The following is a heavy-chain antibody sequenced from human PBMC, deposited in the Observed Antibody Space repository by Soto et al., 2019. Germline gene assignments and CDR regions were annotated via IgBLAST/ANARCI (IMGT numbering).Heavy chain of an antibody. Sequence: GASVKVSCKASGYTFTSYGISWVRQAPGQRLEWMGWISAYNGNTNYAQKLQGRVTMTTDTSTSTAYMELRSLRSDDTAVYYCARDRRYYDFWSGYRPNDAFDIWGQGTMVTVSS. CDR1: GYTFTSYG. CDR3: ARDRRYYDFWSGYRPNDAFDI. D-gene: IGHD3-3*01. V-gene: IGHV1-18*01. CDR2: ISAYNGNT. J-gene: IGHJ3*02.